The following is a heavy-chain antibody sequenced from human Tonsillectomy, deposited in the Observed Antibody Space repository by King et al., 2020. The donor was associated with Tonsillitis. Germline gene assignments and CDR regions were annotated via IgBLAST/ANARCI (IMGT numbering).Heavy chain of an antibody. Sequence: VQLVESGGGLVQPGGSLRLSCAASGFTFSDHYMDWARQAPGKGLEWVGRIRNKANSYTTEYAASVKGRFSISRDDSNNSLYLQMNSLKTEDTAVYYCVRVTGITIFGVVSYAMDVWGQGTTVTVSS. J-gene: IGHJ6*02. CDR3: VRVTGITIFGVVSYAMDV. CDR2: IRNKANSYTT. CDR1: GFTFSDHY. D-gene: IGHD3-3*01. V-gene: IGHV3-72*01.